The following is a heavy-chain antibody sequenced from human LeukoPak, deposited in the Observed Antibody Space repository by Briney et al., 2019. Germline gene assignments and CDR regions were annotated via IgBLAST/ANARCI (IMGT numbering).Heavy chain of an antibody. J-gene: IGHJ3*02. CDR3: ATXMILVSGDAFDI. D-gene: IGHD3-22*01. CDR2: IYSGGST. Sequence: GGSLRLSCAASGFTVSSNYMSWVRQAPGKGLEWVSVIYSGGSTYYADSVKGRFTISRDNSKNRLYLQMNTLRAEETAVYYCATXMILVSGDAFDIWGQGTMVTVSX. CDR1: GFTVSSNY. V-gene: IGHV3-53*01.